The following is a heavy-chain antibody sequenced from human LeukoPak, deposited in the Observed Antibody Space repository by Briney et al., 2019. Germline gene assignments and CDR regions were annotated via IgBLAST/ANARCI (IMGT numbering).Heavy chain of an antibody. Sequence: GGSLRLSCAASGLTFSSYSINWVRQAPGKGLEWVSSISSGGTFMYYADSVKGRFTISRDNAKKSVFLQMNSLRAEDSAVYYCAREPTGGYWGQGMLVTVSS. CDR3: AREPTGGY. V-gene: IGHV3-21*01. J-gene: IGHJ4*02. CDR1: GLTFSSYS. D-gene: IGHD2-8*02. CDR2: ISSGGTFM.